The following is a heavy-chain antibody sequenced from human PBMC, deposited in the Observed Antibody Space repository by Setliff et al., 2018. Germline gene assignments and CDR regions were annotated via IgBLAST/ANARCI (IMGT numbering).Heavy chain of an antibody. CDR1: GVSFSDYY. CDR3: ARPHGGDYAFDI. D-gene: IGHD3-16*01. CDR2: INHSGTT. Sequence: SETLSLTCTVYGVSFSDYYWGWVRQSPGKGLDWIGEINHSGTTNYDPSLEGRISISVDTSKRQFSLKLTSVTAADTAVYYCARPHGGDYAFDIWGQGRMVTVSS. J-gene: IGHJ3*02. V-gene: IGHV4-34*10.